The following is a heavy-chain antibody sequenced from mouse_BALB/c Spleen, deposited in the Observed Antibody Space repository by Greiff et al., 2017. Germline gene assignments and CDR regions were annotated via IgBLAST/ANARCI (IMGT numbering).Heavy chain of an antibody. J-gene: IGHJ1*01. Sequence: QVQLKQSGPGLVAPSQSLSITCTVSGFSLTGYGVNWVRQPPGKGLEWLGMIWGDGSTDYNSALKSRLSISKDNSKSQVFLKMNSLQTDDTARYYCARASSTTVVATDWYMDVWGAGTTVTVSS. V-gene: IGHV2-6-7*01. CDR3: ARASSTTVVATDWYMDV. CDR1: GFSLTGYG. CDR2: IWGDGST. D-gene: IGHD1-1*01.